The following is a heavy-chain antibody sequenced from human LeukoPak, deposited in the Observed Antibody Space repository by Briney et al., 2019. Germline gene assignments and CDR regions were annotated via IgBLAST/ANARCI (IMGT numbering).Heavy chain of an antibody. V-gene: IGHV4-39*07. J-gene: IGHJ4*02. D-gene: IGHD1-14*01. Sequence: SETLSLTCTVSGGSISSSSYYWSWIRQPPGKELEWIGEINHSGSTNYNPSLKSRVTISVDTSKNQFSLKLSSVTAADTAVYYCARGGMGDYWGQGTLVTVSS. CDR2: INHSGST. CDR3: ARGGMGDY. CDR1: GGSISSSSYY.